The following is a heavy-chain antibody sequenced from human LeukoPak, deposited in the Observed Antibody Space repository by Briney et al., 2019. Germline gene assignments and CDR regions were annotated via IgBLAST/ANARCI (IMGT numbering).Heavy chain of an antibody. V-gene: IGHV1-2*02. CDR1: GYTFSCYL. J-gene: IGHJ4*01. Sequence: GAAVQVYFHSSGYTFSCYLMHWVRPAPGQGSEWMGWINPNSGGTNSTQKFRCRVTMTRDASSSTPYMELSRLRSDDTAVYYCARKPDYCSDSRCYYFDSWGQGTLVTVSS. D-gene: IGHD2-15*01. CDR3: ARKPDYCSDSRCYYFDS. CDR2: INPNSGGT.